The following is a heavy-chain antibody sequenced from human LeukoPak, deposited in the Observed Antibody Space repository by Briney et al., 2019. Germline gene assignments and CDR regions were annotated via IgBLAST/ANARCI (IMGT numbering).Heavy chain of an antibody. CDR2: ISSNGGST. Sequence: GGSLRLSCAASGFTFSSYAMHWVRQAPGKGLEYVSAISSNGGSTYYANSVKGRFTISRDNAKNSLYLQMNSLRAEDTAVYYCARETAVWFGELIYRWFDPWGQGTLVTVSS. D-gene: IGHD3-10*01. CDR3: ARETAVWFGELIYRWFDP. CDR1: GFTFSSYA. J-gene: IGHJ5*02. V-gene: IGHV3-64*01.